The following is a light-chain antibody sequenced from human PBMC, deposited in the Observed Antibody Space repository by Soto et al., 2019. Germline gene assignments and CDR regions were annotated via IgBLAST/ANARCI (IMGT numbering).Light chain of an antibody. J-gene: IGLJ3*02. V-gene: IGLV8-61*01. CDR2: STN. Sequence: QAVVTQEPSFSVSPGGTVTLTCGLSSGSVSTSFYPSWYQQTPGQAPRALIYSTNTRSSGVPDRFSGSILGNKAALTITGAQADDESDYYCVLYMGGGIWVFGGGTQLTVL. CDR3: VLYMGGGIWV. CDR1: SGSVSTSFY.